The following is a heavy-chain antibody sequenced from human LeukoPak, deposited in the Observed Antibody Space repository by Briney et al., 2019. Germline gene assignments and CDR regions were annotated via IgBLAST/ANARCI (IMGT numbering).Heavy chain of an antibody. V-gene: IGHV6-1*01. CDR2: TYYRSKWYN. Sequence: SQNLSLTCASSGDSVSSNSSACNWIRQSPSRGLEWLGRTYYRSKWYNDYAVSVKSRITINPDTSKNQFSLQLNSVTPEDTAVYYCARGGQGDGYSADEAFDFWGQGTMVTVSS. CDR1: GDSVSSNSSA. CDR3: ARGGQGDGYSADEAFDF. J-gene: IGHJ3*01. D-gene: IGHD5-24*01.